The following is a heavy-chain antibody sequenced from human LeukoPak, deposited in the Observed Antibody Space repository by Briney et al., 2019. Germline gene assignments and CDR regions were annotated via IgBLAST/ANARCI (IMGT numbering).Heavy chain of an antibody. CDR1: GYTFTSYD. V-gene: IGHV1-8*01. Sequence: ASVKVSCKASGYTFTSYDINWVRQATGQGLEWMGWMNPNSGNTGYAQKFQGRVTMTRNTSISTAYMELSSLRSEDTAVYYCARRGSSSFYYHYYGMDVWGQGTTVTVSS. J-gene: IGHJ6*02. CDR2: MNPNSGNT. CDR3: ARRGSSSFYYHYYGMDV. D-gene: IGHD6-13*01.